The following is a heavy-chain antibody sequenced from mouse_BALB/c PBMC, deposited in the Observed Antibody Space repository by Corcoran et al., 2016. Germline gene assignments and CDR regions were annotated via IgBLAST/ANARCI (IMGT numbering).Heavy chain of an antibody. CDR1: GYSITSGSY. CDR2: ISYDGSN. Sequence: DVQLQESGPVLVTPSQSLSLTCSFTGYSITSGSYWYWIRQFPGNKLEWMGYISYDGSNNYNPSLKNRISITRDTSKNQFFLKLNSVTTEDTATDDCARQSNYEAMDYWGEGTSVTVSS. V-gene: IGHV3-6*02. J-gene: IGHJ4*01. CDR3: ARQSNYEAMDY. D-gene: IGHD2-5*01.